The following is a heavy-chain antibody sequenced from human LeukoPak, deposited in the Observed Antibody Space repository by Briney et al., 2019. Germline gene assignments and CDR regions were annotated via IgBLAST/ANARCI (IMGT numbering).Heavy chain of an antibody. CDR1: GFTFDDYG. Sequence: GSLRLSCAASGFTFDDYGMSWVRQARGKGLEWVSGINWSGGSTGYADAVKGRFTISRDNVKNSLYLQMNSLRVEDTALYYCAPKGDYSDRLTNAPSWGRGTLVTVSS. CDR3: APKGDYSDRLTNAPS. CDR2: INWSGGST. D-gene: IGHD3-22*01. V-gene: IGHV3-20*04. J-gene: IGHJ5*02.